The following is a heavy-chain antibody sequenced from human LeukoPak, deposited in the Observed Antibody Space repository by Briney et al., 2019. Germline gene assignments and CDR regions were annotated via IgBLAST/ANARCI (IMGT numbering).Heavy chain of an antibody. Sequence: NPSETLSLTCTVSGGSISSSSYYWGWIRQPPGKGLEWIGSIYYSGSTYYNPSLKSRVTISVDTSKNQFSLKLSSVAAADTAVYYCARHGHDYVWGGYRYPYYFDYWGQGTLVTVSS. D-gene: IGHD3-16*02. CDR1: GGSISSSSYY. CDR2: IYYSGST. CDR3: ARHGHDYVWGGYRYPYYFDY. V-gene: IGHV4-39*01. J-gene: IGHJ4*02.